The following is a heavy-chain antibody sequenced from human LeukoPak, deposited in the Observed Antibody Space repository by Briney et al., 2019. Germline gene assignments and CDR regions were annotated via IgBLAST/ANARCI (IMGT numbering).Heavy chain of an antibody. Sequence: GGSLRLSCAASGFTFSSYAMSWVRQAPGKGLEWVSAISGSGGSTYYADSVKGRFTISRDNSKNTLYLQMNSLRAEDTAVYYCARPKGRYSFFDYWGQGTLVTVSS. V-gene: IGHV3-23*01. CDR2: ISGSGGST. D-gene: IGHD5-18*01. CDR1: GFTFSSYA. J-gene: IGHJ4*02. CDR3: ARPKGRYSFFDY.